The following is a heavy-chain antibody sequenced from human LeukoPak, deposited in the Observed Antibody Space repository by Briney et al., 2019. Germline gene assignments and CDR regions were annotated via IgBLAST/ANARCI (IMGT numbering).Heavy chain of an antibody. D-gene: IGHD4-23*01. V-gene: IGHV1-69*04. CDR3: ARDPSSTVVMRYYFDY. CDR2: IIPTFGIA. Sequence: SVKVSCKASGGTFSSYAISWVRQAPGQGLEWMGRIIPTFGIANYAQKFQGRVTITADKSTSTAYMELSSLRSEDTAVYYCARDPSSTVVMRYYFDYWGQGTLVTVSS. CDR1: GGTFSSYA. J-gene: IGHJ4*02.